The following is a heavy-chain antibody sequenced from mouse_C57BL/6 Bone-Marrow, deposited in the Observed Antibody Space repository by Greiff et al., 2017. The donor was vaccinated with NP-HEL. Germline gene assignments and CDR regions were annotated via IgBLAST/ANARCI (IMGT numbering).Heavy chain of an antibody. Sequence: EVQLQQSGPELVKPGASVKISCKASGYTFTDYYMNWVKQSHGQSLEWIGDINPNNGGTSYNQKFKGKATLTVDTSSSTAYMELRSLTSEDSAVYYCASRETVVPLDYAMDYWGQGTSVTVSS. V-gene: IGHV1-26*01. CDR3: ASRETVVPLDYAMDY. CDR2: INPNNGGT. D-gene: IGHD1-1*01. CDR1: GYTFTDYY. J-gene: IGHJ4*01.